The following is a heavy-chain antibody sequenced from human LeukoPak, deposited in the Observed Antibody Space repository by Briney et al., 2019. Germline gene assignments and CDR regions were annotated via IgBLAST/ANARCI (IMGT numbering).Heavy chain of an antibody. CDR3: TTAARGDSHPYYFDY. CDR1: GFTFSKYA. V-gene: IGHV3-15*01. J-gene: IGHJ4*02. CDR2: IKSNTDGGTT. Sequence: GGSLRLSCLASGFTFSKYAMHWVRQAPGKGLEWVGRIKSNTDGGTTDYAAPVKGRFTISRDDSTNTLFLQMNSLKAEDTAVYYCTTAARGDSHPYYFDYWGQGTLVTVSS. D-gene: IGHD6-13*01.